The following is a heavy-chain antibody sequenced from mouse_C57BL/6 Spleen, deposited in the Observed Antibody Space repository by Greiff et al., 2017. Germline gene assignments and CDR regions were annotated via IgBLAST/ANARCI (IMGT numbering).Heavy chain of an antibody. V-gene: IGHV1-82*01. J-gene: IGHJ1*03. CDR1: GYAFSSSW. CDR2: IYPGDGDT. D-gene: IGHD1-1*01. CDR3: ARHYGSSLDV. Sequence: VKLQESGPELVKPGASVKISCKASGYAFSSSWMNWVKQRPGKGLEWIGRIYPGDGDTNYNGKFKGKATLTADKSSSTAYMQLSSLTSEDSAVYFCARHYGSSLDVWGTGTTVTVSS.